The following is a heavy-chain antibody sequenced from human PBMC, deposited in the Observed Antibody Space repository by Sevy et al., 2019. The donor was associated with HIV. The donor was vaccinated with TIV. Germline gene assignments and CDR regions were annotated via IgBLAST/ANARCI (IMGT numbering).Heavy chain of an antibody. CDR1: GFNISSNY. CDR3: ARGEQWLSFNY. Sequence: GGSLRLSCAASGFNISSNYLSWVRQAPGKGQEWVSVIYGNNSTYYADFVKGRFTISRDNSKNTLYLQMNSLRVEDTAIYYCARGEQWLSFNYWGQGTLVTVSS. D-gene: IGHD6-19*01. V-gene: IGHV3-53*01. CDR2: IYGNNST. J-gene: IGHJ4*02.